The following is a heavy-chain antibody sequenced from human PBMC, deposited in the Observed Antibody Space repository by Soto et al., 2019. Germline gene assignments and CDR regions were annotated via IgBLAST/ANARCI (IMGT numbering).Heavy chain of an antibody. J-gene: IGHJ4*02. CDR1: GGSISSSSYY. CDR3: ATLSPHDYGDYVYDY. Sequence: QLQLQESGPGLVKPSETLSLTCTVSGGSISSSSYYWGWIRQPPGKGLEWIGSIYYSGTTYYNPSLKGRVTISVDTSKNQFSLKLSSVTAADTAVYYCATLSPHDYGDYVYDYWGQGTLVTVSS. V-gene: IGHV4-39*01. CDR2: IYYSGTT. D-gene: IGHD4-17*01.